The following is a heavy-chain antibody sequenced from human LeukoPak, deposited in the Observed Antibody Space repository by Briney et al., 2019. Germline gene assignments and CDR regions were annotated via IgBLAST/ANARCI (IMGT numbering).Heavy chain of an antibody. D-gene: IGHD6-19*01. CDR3: ARVPSSGWYGGGDY. CDR1: GFTFSSYS. J-gene: IGHJ4*02. V-gene: IGHV3-21*01. CDR2: ISSSSSYI. Sequence: PGGSLRLSCAASGFTFSSYSMNWVRQAPGKGLEWVSSISSSSSYIYYADSVKGRFTISRDNAKNSLYLQMNSLRAEDTAVYYCARVPSSGWYGGGDYWGQGTLVTVSS.